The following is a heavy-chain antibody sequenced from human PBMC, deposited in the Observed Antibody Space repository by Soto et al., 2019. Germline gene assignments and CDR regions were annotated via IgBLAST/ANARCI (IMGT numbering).Heavy chain of an antibody. J-gene: IGHJ6*02. Sequence: ASVKVSCKASGYTFTSYYMHWVRQAPGQGLEWMGIINPSGGSTSYAQKFQGRVTMTRDTSTSTVYMELSSLRSEDTAVYYCARETLRYFFCYMDAYYSYGMDVPAQGTTDIGSS. CDR1: GYTFTSYY. V-gene: IGHV1-46*01. CDR2: INPSGGST. D-gene: IGHD3-9*01. CDR3: ARETLRYFFCYMDAYYSYGMDV.